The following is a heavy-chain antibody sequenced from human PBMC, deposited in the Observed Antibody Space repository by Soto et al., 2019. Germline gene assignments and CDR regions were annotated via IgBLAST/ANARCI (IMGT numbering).Heavy chain of an antibody. J-gene: IGHJ5*02. CDR1: GGSITTIHSY. D-gene: IGHD1-1*01. CDR2: IYYSGST. Sequence: PSETLSLTCSVSGGSITTIHSYWAWIRQPPGKGLEWIGYIYYSGSTYYNPSLKSRVTISVDTSKNQFSLKVSSVTAADTAVYYCARRHAWKIAFFDXWGQGTLVTVSX. V-gene: IGHV4-39*01. CDR3: ARRHAWKIAFFDX.